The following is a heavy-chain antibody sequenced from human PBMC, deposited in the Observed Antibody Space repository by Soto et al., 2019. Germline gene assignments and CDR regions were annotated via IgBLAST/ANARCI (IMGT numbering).Heavy chain of an antibody. Sequence: QVQLQQWGAGLLKPSETLSLTCAVSGGSFRGFYWTWIRQSPGKGLEWLGDINHVGITNYNPSLKSPVSIPVDTSKSQVSLKLSSVTAADTAVYYCARAHDFWGGRQQPIDSWGQGTLVTVSS. V-gene: IGHV4-34*01. CDR1: GGSFRGFY. CDR2: INHVGIT. D-gene: IGHD3-3*01. J-gene: IGHJ4*02. CDR3: ARAHDFWGGRQQPIDS.